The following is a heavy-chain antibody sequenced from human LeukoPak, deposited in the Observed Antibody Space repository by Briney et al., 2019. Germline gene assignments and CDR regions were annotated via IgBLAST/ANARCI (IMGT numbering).Heavy chain of an antibody. J-gene: IGHJ4*02. CDR3: ASWGAGGNS. D-gene: IGHD3-16*01. Sequence: GGSLRLSCEASGFTLSTYWMNWVRQVPGKGLDWVANINPDGSGRRYVDSVKGRFTIARDNADNSLSLQMNSLRAEDTAVYYCASWGAGGNSWGQGTLVTVSS. CDR2: INPDGSGR. CDR1: GFTLSTYW. V-gene: IGHV3-7*01.